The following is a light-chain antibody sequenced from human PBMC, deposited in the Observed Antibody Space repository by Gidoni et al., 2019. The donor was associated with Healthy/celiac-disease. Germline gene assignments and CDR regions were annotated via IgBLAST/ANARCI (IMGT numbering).Light chain of an antibody. CDR3: QQYGSSPKA. Sequence: VLTQSPGTLSLSPGARATLPCRASQSVSSSYLAWYQQKPGQAPRLLIYGASSRATGIPDRFSGSGSGTDFTLTISRLEPEDFAVYYCQQYGSSPKAFGPGTKVEIK. CDR2: GAS. V-gene: IGKV3-20*01. CDR1: QSVSSSY. J-gene: IGKJ3*01.